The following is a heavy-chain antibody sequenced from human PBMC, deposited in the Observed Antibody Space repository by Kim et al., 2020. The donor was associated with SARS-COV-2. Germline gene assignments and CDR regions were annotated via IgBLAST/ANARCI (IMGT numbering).Heavy chain of an antibody. Sequence: GGSLRLSCAASGFSLGGFGMHWVRQAPGKGLEWIASISFDASDKKYAESVKGRFTVSRANSQNTLFLQMDSLRVDDTAVYYCARDLSYSTTWPAYWGQGTLLTVSA. V-gene: IGHV3-33*01. D-gene: IGHD6-13*01. CDR1: GFSLGGFG. CDR2: ISFDASDK. CDR3: ARDLSYSTTWPAY. J-gene: IGHJ4*02.